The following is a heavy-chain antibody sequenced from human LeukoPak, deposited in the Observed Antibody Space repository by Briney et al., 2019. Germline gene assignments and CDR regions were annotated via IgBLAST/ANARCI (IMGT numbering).Heavy chain of an antibody. CDR2: IYTSGST. Sequence: SETLSLTCTVSGGSISSGSYYWSWIRQPAGKGLEWIGRIYTSGSTNYNPSLKSRVTISVDTSKNQFSLKLSSVTAADTAVYYCAGSEDSGSYYEASSYDYWGQGTLVTVSS. CDR1: GGSISSGSYY. D-gene: IGHD1-26*01. V-gene: IGHV4-61*02. J-gene: IGHJ4*02. CDR3: AGSEDSGSYYEASSYDY.